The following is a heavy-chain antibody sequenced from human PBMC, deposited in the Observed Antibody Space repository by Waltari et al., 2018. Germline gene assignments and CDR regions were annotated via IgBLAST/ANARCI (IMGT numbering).Heavy chain of an antibody. Sequence: EVQLVESGGGLVQPGGSLRLSCDASGFTFSTSSMNWVRQAPGKGLEWVANIKRDGNEKDYVDSVKGRFTISRDNAKNSLYLQMNSLRAEDTAVYYCVRDLLSAGAYWGQGTLVTVSS. J-gene: IGHJ4*02. CDR3: VRDLLSAGAY. D-gene: IGHD3-10*01. CDR2: IKRDGNEK. CDR1: GFTFSTSS. V-gene: IGHV3-7*01.